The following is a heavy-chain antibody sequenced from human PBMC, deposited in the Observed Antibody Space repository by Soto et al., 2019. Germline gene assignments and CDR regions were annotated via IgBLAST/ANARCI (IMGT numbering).Heavy chain of an antibody. CDR1: GGSLSSGGYY. Sequence: SETLSLTCTVSGGSLSSGGYYWSWIRQHPGKGLEWIGYIYYSGSTYYNPSLKSRVTISVDTSKNQFSLKLSSVTAADTAVYYCARVEGQQLVDYYYYYGMDVWGQGTTVTVSS. J-gene: IGHJ6*02. D-gene: IGHD6-13*01. CDR2: IYYSGST. CDR3: ARVEGQQLVDYYYYYGMDV. V-gene: IGHV4-31*03.